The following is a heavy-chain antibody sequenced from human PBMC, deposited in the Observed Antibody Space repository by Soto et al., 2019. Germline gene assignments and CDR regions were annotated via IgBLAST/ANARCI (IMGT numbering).Heavy chain of an antibody. CDR2: IKSKTDGGRT. Sequence: GGSLRLSWAASGFTFSNAWMSWVRQAPGKGLEWVGRIKSKTDGGRTDYAAPVKGRSTISRDESKNTLYLQMNSLKTEDPAVYYCTTVPVLDTAMARPKYYYYGRDVWGQGTTVAVSS. V-gene: IGHV3-15*01. CDR1: GFTFSNAW. CDR3: TTVPVLDTAMARPKYYYYGRDV. D-gene: IGHD5-18*01. J-gene: IGHJ6*02.